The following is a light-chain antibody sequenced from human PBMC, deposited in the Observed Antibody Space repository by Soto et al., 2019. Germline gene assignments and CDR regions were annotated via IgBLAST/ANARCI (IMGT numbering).Light chain of an antibody. CDR2: EVS. CDR1: SSDVGGYNY. CDR3: SSHTSSSTWV. V-gene: IGLV2-14*01. Sequence: QSVLTQPASVSGSPGQSITISCTGTSSDVGGYNYVSWYQQHPDKAPKLMIYEVSNRPSGVSNRFSGSKSGNTASLTISGLQAEDEADYYCSSHTSSSTWVFGGGTKVTVL. J-gene: IGLJ3*02.